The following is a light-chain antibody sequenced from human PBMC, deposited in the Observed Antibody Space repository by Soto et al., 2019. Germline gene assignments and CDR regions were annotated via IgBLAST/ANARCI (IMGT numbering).Light chain of an antibody. V-gene: IGLV2-14*01. CDR3: FSYTSSGTYL. CDR1: SSDVGNYKY. J-gene: IGLJ1*01. CDR2: EVS. Sequence: QSALTQPASVSGSPGQSITISCTGTSSDVGNYKYVSWYQQHPGKAPKLMIYEVSNRPSGVSNRFSGSKSGNTASLTISGLQAEDGTDYYCFSYTSSGTYLFGTGTKVTVL.